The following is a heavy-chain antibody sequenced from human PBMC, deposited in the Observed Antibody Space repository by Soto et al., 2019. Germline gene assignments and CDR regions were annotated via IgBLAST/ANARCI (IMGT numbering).Heavy chain of an antibody. CDR2: VFYTGFT. D-gene: IGHD1-20*01. CDR3: ATSQKGYNWNYFDH. Sequence: QSLTCAVSGASISGSYYYWAWLRQSPGKGPEWIGSVFYTGFTSYNPSLESRVSVSVDTSKSQFSLKLSAVTAADTAVYYCATSQKGYNWNYFDHWGQGALVTVSS. J-gene: IGHJ4*02. V-gene: IGHV4-39*01. CDR1: GASISGSYYY.